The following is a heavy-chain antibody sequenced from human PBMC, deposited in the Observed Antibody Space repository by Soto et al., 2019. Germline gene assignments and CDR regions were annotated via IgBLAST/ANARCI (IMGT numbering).Heavy chain of an antibody. J-gene: IGHJ4*02. D-gene: IGHD6-19*01. CDR3: AVPTGIEVTGPDY. Sequence: EVQLLESGGGLVQPGGSLRLSCAASGFTFSSYAMSWVRQAPGKGLEWVSAISGSGGSTYYAGSVKGRFTISRDNSKNTLYLQMNSLRADDTAIYYCAVPTGIEVTGPDYWGQGALVSVSS. V-gene: IGHV3-23*01. CDR2: ISGSGGST. CDR1: GFTFSSYA.